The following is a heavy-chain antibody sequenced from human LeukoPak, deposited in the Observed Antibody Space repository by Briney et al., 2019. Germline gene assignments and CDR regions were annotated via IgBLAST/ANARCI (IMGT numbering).Heavy chain of an antibody. Sequence: SETLSLTCAVYGGSFSGYYWSWIRQPPGKGLEWIGEINHSGSTNYNPSLKSRVTISVDTSKNQFSLKLSSVTAADTAVCYCARRYYDYVWGSYRKNYYFDYWGQGTLVTVSS. D-gene: IGHD3-16*02. CDR3: ARRYYDYVWGSYRKNYYFDY. V-gene: IGHV4-34*01. CDR1: GGSFSGYY. J-gene: IGHJ4*02. CDR2: INHSGST.